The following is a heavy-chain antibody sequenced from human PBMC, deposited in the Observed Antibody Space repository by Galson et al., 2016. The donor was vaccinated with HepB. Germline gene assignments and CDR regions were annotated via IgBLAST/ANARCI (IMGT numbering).Heavy chain of an antibody. CDR3: ARDEYCGGDCYSLDY. CDR2: INPNGGST. Sequence: SVKVSCKASGYTFTRYYMHWVRQAPGQGLEWMGIINPNGGSTSYAQKLQGRVTMTRDTSTSTVHVELSSLRSGDTAVYYCARDEYCGGDCYSLDYWGQGTLVTVSS. J-gene: IGHJ4*02. CDR1: GYTFTRYY. D-gene: IGHD2-21*02. V-gene: IGHV1-46*04.